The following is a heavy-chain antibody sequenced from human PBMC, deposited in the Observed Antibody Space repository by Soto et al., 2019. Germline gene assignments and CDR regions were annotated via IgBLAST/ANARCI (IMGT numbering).Heavy chain of an antibody. J-gene: IGHJ3*02. CDR3: ARGGSGLYGDHDAFDI. D-gene: IGHD4-17*01. V-gene: IGHV3-21*01. CDR1: GFTFSSYS. CDR2: ISSSSSYI. Sequence: EVQLVESGGGLVKPGGSLRLSCAASGFTFSSYSMNWVRQAPGKGLEWVSSISSSSSYIYYADSVKGRFTISRDNAKNSLYLQMNSLRAEDTAVYYCARGGSGLYGDHDAFDIWGQGTMVTVSS.